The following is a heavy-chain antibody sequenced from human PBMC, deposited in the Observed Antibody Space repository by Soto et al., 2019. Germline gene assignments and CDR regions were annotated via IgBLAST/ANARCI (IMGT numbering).Heavy chain of an antibody. J-gene: IGHJ5*02. Sequence: QVQLVQSGAEVKKPGASVKVSCKASGYTFTSYGISWVRQAPGQRLEWMGWISAYNGNTTYAQKLQGRVTMTTDTPTSTAHRQRRRLRSDDTAVYYCARDWGYDRSSKGDWLDPGVEGTLVTVS. D-gene: IGHD3-22*01. CDR1: GYTFTSYG. V-gene: IGHV1-18*01. CDR3: ARDWGYDRSSKGDWLDP. CDR2: ISAYNGNT.